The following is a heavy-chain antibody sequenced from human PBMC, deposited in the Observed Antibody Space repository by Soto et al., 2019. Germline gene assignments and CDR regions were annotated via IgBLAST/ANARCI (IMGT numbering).Heavy chain of an antibody. V-gene: IGHV3-23*01. CDR2: ITGSGGST. J-gene: IGHJ5*02. CDR3: AKGTSRTTTVSWFDP. CDR1: GFTFSSYA. Sequence: GGSLRLSCAASGFTFSSYAMSWVRQAPGKGLEWVSAITGSGGSTYYADSVKGRFTISRDNSKNTLYLQMNSLRAEDTAVYYCAKGTSRTTTVSWFDPWGQGTMGTVSA. D-gene: IGHD4-4*01.